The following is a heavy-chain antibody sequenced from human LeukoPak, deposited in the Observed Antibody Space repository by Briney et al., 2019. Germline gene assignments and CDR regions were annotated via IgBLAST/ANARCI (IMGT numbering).Heavy chain of an antibody. CDR3: AFLMTYYYGSGSYAQGAFDI. CDR1: GFTFSGYW. J-gene: IGHJ3*02. CDR2: ISGSGGST. Sequence: PGGSLRLSCAASGFTFSGYWMSWVRQAPGKGLEWVSAISGSGGSTYYADSVKGRFTISRDNSKNTLYLQMNSLRAEDTAVYYCAFLMTYYYGSGSYAQGAFDIWGQGTMVTVSS. D-gene: IGHD3-10*01. V-gene: IGHV3-23*01.